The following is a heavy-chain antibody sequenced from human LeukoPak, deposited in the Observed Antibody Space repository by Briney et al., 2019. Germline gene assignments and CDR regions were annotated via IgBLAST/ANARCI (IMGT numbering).Heavy chain of an antibody. D-gene: IGHD3-3*01. J-gene: IGHJ4*02. CDR1: GFTFRSSW. CDR2: INSDGSTT. Sequence: PGGSLRLSCAASGFTFRSSWIHWVRQVPGKGLVWVSRINSDGSTTNYADSVKGRFTISRDNAKNTLYLQMDSLRADDTAVYYCARLYDFWSGYHDYWGQGTLVTVSS. CDR3: ARLYDFWSGYHDY. V-gene: IGHV3-74*01.